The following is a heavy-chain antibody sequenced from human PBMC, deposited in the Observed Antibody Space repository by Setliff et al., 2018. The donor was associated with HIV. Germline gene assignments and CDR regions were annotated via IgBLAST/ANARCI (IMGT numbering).Heavy chain of an antibody. CDR2: IHYNGRT. CDR1: GDSITNDDYY. D-gene: IGHD2-2*02. Sequence: PSETLSLTCTVSGDSITNDDYYWGWIRQPPGKGLEWIAIIHYNGRTYYDPSLKSRVTIFVDTSKTQFYLKLRSVTASDTAVYYCAGYTSKVDWFDPWGQGTLVTV. J-gene: IGHJ5*02. CDR3: AGYTSKVDWFDP. V-gene: IGHV4-39*01.